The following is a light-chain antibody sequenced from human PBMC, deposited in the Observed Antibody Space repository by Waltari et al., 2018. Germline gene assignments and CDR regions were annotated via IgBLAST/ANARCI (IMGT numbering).Light chain of an antibody. V-gene: IGLV2-14*03. J-gene: IGLJ2*01. CDR3: SSYTSSSTHVV. Sequence: QSALTQPASVSGSPGQSITISCTGTSSDVGGYNYVSWYQQHPGKAPKLMIYDVSNRPPGVSNRFSGSKAGNTASLTISGLQAEDEADYCCSSYTSSSTHVVFGGGTKLTVL. CDR1: SSDVGGYNY. CDR2: DVS.